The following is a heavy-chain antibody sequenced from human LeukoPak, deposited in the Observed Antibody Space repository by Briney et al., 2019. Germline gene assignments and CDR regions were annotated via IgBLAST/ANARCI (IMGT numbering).Heavy chain of an antibody. V-gene: IGHV1-8*01. J-gene: IGHJ3*02. CDR2: MNPNSGNT. CDR3: ARGXYYYDSSGYYPNDAFDI. D-gene: IGHD3-22*01. CDR1: GYTFTSYD. Sequence: ASVKVSCKASGYTFTSYDINWVRQATGQGLEWMGWMNPNSGNTGYAQKFQGRVTMTRNTSISTAYMELSSLRSEDTAVYYCARGXYYYDSSGYYPNDAFDIWGQGTMVTVSS.